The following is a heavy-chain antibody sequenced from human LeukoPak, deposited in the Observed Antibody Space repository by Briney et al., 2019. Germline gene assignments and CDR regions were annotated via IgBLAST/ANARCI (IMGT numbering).Heavy chain of an antibody. J-gene: IGHJ4*02. D-gene: IGHD3-22*01. Sequence: ASVKVSCKASGYTFTSYDINWVRQATGQGLEWMGWMNPNSGNTGYAQKFQGRVTMTTNTSISTAYMELSSLRSEDTAVYYCARGMSSGSYSAAYYFDYWGQGTLVTVSS. CDR2: MNPNSGNT. CDR3: ARGMSSGSYSAAYYFDY. CDR1: GYTFTSYD. V-gene: IGHV1-8*01.